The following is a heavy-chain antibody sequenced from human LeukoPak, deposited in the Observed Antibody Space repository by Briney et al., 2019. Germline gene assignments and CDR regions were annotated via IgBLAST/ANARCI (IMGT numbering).Heavy chain of an antibody. CDR2: IYYSGST. Sequence: SETLSLTCTVSGGSISSYYWSWIRQPPGKGLEWIGYIYYSGSTNYNPSLKSRVTISVDTSKNQFSLKLSSVTAADTAVYYCARHNSAYSHFDYWGQGTLVTVSS. CDR1: GGSISSYY. J-gene: IGHJ4*02. V-gene: IGHV4-59*08. CDR3: ARHNSAYSHFDY. D-gene: IGHD5-12*01.